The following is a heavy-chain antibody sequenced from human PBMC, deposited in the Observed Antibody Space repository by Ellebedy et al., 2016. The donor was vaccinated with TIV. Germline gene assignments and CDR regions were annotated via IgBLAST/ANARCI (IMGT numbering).Heavy chain of an antibody. CDR3: ARLDQAERIFAESS. CDR1: GGTFSSFD. CDR2: IIPILGMT. J-gene: IGHJ5*01. D-gene: IGHD3-3*01. V-gene: IGHV1-69*04. Sequence: ASVKVSCKASGGTFSSFDISWSWVRQAPGQGLEWMGRIIPILGMTNYAQKFQGRLTITADRSASTAYMELRSLRSEDTAVYYCARLDQAERIFAESSWGQGTLVTVSS.